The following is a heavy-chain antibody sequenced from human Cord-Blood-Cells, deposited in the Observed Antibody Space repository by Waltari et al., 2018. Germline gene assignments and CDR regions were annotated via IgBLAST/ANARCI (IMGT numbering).Heavy chain of an antibody. J-gene: IGHJ4*02. CDR3: ACSEGY. CDR1: GGSLSGYY. V-gene: IGHV4-34*01. CDR2: INHSGST. Sequence: QVQLQQWGAGLLKPSETLSLTCAVYGGSLSGYYWSWIRQPPGKGLEWIGEINHSGSTNYNPSLKSRVTISVDTSKNQFSLKLSSVTAADTAVYYCACSEGYWGQGTLVTVSS.